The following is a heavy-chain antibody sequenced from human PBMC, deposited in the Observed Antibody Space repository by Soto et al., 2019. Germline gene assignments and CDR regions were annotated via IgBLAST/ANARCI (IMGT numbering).Heavy chain of an antibody. CDR2: INPNIGAT. CDR1: RYTFTANF. J-gene: IGHJ5*02. V-gene: IGHV1-2*02. Sequence: QVQLVRSGAKVKKLGPSVKVPSKPPRYTFTANFMHWVRQAPGQGLEWMGWINPNIGATHYGLSFQGRVTMTRDTSISTAYMELSSLRSDDTAVYYCASHDPGARFDPWGQGTLVIVSS. D-gene: IGHD1-1*01. CDR3: ASHDPGARFDP.